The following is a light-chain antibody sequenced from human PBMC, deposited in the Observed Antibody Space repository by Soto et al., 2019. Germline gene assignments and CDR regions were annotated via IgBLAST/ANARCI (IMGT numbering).Light chain of an antibody. CDR3: QQYNSYRT. CDR2: DAS. J-gene: IGKJ1*01. V-gene: IGKV1-5*01. Sequence: DIQMTQSASTLSASVGDRVTITCRARQSISIWLAWYQQKPGKAPKLLIYDASILESGVPSRFSGSGSGTEFTLTISSLQPDDFATYYRQQYNSYRTFGQGTKVDIK. CDR1: QSISIW.